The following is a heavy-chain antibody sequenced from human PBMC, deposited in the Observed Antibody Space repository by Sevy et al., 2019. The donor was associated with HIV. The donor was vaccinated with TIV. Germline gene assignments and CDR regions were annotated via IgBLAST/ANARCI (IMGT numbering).Heavy chain of an antibody. Sequence: GESLKISCKGSGYSFATNWIGWVRQMPGKGLEWMGIIYPGDSDTRYSPSFQGQVTISADKSISTAYLQWSSLKASDTAMYYGARLTSLVSDFDYWGQGTLVTVSS. CDR1: GYSFATNW. CDR2: IYPGDSDT. D-gene: IGHD6-13*01. V-gene: IGHV5-51*01. J-gene: IGHJ4*02. CDR3: ARLTSLVSDFDY.